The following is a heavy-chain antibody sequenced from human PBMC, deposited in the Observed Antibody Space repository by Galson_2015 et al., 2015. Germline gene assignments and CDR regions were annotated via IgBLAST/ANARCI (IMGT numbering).Heavy chain of an antibody. CDR3: ARGPPYSNYGVY. Sequence: SLRLSCAASGFTFSNYWISWVRQAPGKGLEWVANIKYDGSEKYYVDSVKGRFTISRDNAKNSLYLQMNSLRAEDTAVYYCARGPPYSNYGVYWGQGTLVTVSS. V-gene: IGHV3-7*05. D-gene: IGHD4-11*01. CDR2: IKYDGSEK. J-gene: IGHJ4*02. CDR1: GFTFSNYW.